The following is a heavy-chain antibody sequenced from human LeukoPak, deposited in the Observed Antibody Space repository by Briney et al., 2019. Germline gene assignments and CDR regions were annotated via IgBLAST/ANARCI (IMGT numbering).Heavy chain of an antibody. V-gene: IGHV3-64*04. J-gene: IGHJ4*02. CDR2: ISSNGGST. CDR3: AKHCSGGRYAAIDY. Sequence: PGGSLRLSCSASGFTFSSYHMHWVRQAPGKGLEYIAAISSNGGSTNYADSVRGRFTISRDNSKNTLLLQMNSLRAEDTAVYYCAKHCSGGRYAAIDYWGQGTQVTVSS. D-gene: IGHD3-16*01. CDR1: GFTFSSYH.